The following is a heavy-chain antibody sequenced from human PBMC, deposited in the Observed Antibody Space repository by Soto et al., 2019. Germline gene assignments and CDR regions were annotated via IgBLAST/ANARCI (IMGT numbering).Heavy chain of an antibody. V-gene: IGHV3-72*01. Sequence: EVQLVESGGGLVQPGGSLRLSCAASGFTFSDHYMDWVRQAPGKGLEWVGRSKNKADSYTTEYAASVKGRFTISRDGSKNSLFLQXNXXXTXXTAVXXXXXXXSXXDFGAAWGQGILVTVSS. CDR3: XXXXSXXDFGAA. J-gene: IGHJ4*02. CDR2: SKNKADSYTT. CDR1: GFTFSDHY. D-gene: IGHD3-16*01.